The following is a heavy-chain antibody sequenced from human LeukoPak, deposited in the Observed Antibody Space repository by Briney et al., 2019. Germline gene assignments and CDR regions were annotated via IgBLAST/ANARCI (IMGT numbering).Heavy chain of an antibody. CDR1: GFTFSSYA. V-gene: IGHV3-23*01. Sequence: HTGGSLRLSCAASGFTFSSYAMCSVRQAPGKGLEWVSAISGSGGSSYYADSVKGRFTISRDNSKHTLYLQIDSLRGEDTAVYYCAKDHLPGIVVADRGYWGQGTLVTVSS. D-gene: IGHD6-19*01. J-gene: IGHJ4*02. CDR2: ISGSGGSS. CDR3: AKDHLPGIVVADRGY.